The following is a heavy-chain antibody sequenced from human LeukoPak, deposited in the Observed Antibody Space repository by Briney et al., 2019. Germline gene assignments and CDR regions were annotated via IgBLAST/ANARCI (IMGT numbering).Heavy chain of an antibody. CDR2: IYYSGST. D-gene: IGHD1-1*01. J-gene: IGHJ6*02. CDR1: GGSISSSSYY. V-gene: IGHV4-39*01. CDR3: ARNGIYYYYGMDV. Sequence: SETLSLTCTVSGGSISSSSYYWGWIRQPPGKGLEWIGSIYYSGSTYYNPSLKSRVTISVDTSKNQFSLKLSSVTAADTAVYYCARNGIYYYYGMDVWGQGTTVTVSS.